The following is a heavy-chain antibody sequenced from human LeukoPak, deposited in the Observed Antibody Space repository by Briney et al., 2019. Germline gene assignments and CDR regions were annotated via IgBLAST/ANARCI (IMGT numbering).Heavy chain of an antibody. D-gene: IGHD2-15*01. CDR1: GFTLGNYA. J-gene: IGHJ4*02. V-gene: IGHV3-23*01. CDR2: ITGSSGST. Sequence: GGSLRLSCAASGFTLGNYAMTWVRQAPGKGLEWVSTITGSSGSTYYADSVKGRSTISRDNSKNTLYLQMNSLGAEDTAVFYCAKAMRGSALVFDYWGQGTLVTVSS. CDR3: AKAMRGSALVFDY.